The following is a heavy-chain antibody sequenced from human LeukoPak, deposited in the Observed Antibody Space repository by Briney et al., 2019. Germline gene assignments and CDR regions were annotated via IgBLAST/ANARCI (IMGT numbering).Heavy chain of an antibody. CDR1: GYSISSGYC. CDR3: ARSSYGDSIYDY. D-gene: IGHD4-17*01. Sequence: PSETLSLTCTVSGYSISSGYCWGWIRQPPGKGLEWIGSIYHSGSTYYNPSLKSRVTISVDTSKNQFSLKLSSVTAADTAVYYCARSSYGDSIYDYWGQGTLVTVSS. V-gene: IGHV4-38-2*02. CDR2: IYHSGST. J-gene: IGHJ4*02.